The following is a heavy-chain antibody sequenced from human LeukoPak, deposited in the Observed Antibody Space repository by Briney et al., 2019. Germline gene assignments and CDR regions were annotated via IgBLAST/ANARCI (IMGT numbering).Heavy chain of an antibody. V-gene: IGHV4-59*08. CDR2: IYHSGST. CDR1: GGSISNYY. D-gene: IGHD3-10*01. J-gene: IGHJ3*02. Sequence: PSETLSLTCTVSGGSISNYYWSWIRQPPGKGLEWIGSIYHSGSTYYNPSLKSRVTISVDTSKNQFSLKLSSVTAADAAVYYCASHYGSGSRFYAFDIWGQGTMVTVSS. CDR3: ASHYGSGSRFYAFDI.